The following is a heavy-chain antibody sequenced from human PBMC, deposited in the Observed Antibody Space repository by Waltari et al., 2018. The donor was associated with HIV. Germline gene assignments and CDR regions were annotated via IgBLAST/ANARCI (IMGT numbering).Heavy chain of an antibody. CDR2: INPYSGRT. CDR1: GHSFSGYY. CDR3: ARGEYYDSGGRWES. V-gene: IGHV1-2*02. D-gene: IGHD3-22*01. J-gene: IGHJ5*02. Sequence: QVHLVQSGAEVKKPGASVTVSCKASGHSFSGYYMHWVRQAPGQGLEWLGWINPYSGRTNYAQKFQGRVTMTTDTSGSPVHMELRSLRSDDTAIYYCARGEYYDSGGRWESWGQGTLVTVPS.